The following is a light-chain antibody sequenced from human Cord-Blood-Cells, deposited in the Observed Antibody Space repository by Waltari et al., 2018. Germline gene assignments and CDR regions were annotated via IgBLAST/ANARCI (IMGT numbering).Light chain of an antibody. CDR3: CSYAGSYTSYV. V-gene: IGLV2-11*01. J-gene: IGLJ1*01. CDR1: SRDVGGSNY. Sequence: QSALTQPRSVSGSPGQSVTISCTGTSRDVGGSNYFPWYQQHPGKAPKLMIYDVSKRPSGVPDRFSGSKSGNTTSLTISGLQAEDEADYYCCSYAGSYTSYVFGTGTKVTGL. CDR2: DVS.